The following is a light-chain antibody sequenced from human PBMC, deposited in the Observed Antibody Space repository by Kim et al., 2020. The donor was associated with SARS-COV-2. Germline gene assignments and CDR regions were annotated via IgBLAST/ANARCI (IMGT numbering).Light chain of an antibody. J-gene: IGKJ5*01. CDR3: QQYDNGPPIS. Sequence: EIVMTQSPATLSVSPGERATLSCRASQSLSRKLAWYQQKPGQAPRLLIYDASTRATGIPARFSGSGSGTEFTLTISSVQSEDFALYYCQQYDNGPPISFGQGTRLEIK. CDR1: QSLSRK. CDR2: DAS. V-gene: IGKV3D-15*01.